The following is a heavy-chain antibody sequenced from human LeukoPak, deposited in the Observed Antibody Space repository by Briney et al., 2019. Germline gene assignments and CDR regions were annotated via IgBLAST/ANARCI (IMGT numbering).Heavy chain of an antibody. CDR1: GYTFTGQY. Sequence: APVKVSCKASGYTFTGQYMHWVRQAPGQGLECMGWINPNSGDTNYVRKFQGRVTITRDTSISTAYMELSRLRSGDTAVYYCAILTSLTTPYFDYWGQGTLVTVSS. J-gene: IGHJ4*02. CDR2: INPNSGDT. CDR3: AILTSLTTPYFDY. V-gene: IGHV1-2*02. D-gene: IGHD4-17*01.